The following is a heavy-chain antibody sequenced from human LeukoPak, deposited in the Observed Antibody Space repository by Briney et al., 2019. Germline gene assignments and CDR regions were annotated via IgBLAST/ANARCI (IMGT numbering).Heavy chain of an antibody. CDR3: AMSIVGATLGFDY. CDR1: GGTFSSYA. D-gene: IGHD1-26*01. V-gene: IGHV1-2*02. Sequence: ASVTVSCKASGGTFSSYAISWVRQAPGQGLERMGWINPNSGGTNYAQKFQGRVTMTRDTSISTAYMELSRLRSDDTAVYYCAMSIVGATLGFDYWGQGTLVTVSS. CDR2: INPNSGGT. J-gene: IGHJ4*02.